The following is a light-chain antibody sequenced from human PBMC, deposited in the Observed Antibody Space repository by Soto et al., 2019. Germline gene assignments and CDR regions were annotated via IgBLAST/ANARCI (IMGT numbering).Light chain of an antibody. CDR3: QQYGDSPLT. Sequence: DIVLTQSPGTLSLSPGERATLSCRASQSLSSSYFAWYQRKPGQAPRLLIYGASSRASAIPDRFSGSGSGTDFTLTITRLEPEDFAVYYCQQYGDSPLTFGGGTQVQI. J-gene: IGKJ4*01. V-gene: IGKV3-20*01. CDR1: QSLSSSY. CDR2: GAS.